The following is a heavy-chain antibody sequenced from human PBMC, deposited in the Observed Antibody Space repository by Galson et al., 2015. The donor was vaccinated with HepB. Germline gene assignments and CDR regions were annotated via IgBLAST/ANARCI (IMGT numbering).Heavy chain of an antibody. J-gene: IGHJ6*03. Sequence: SVKVSCKASGYTFTSYAMHWVRQAPGQRLEWMGWINAGNSNTKYSQKFQGRVTITRDTSASTAYMELSSLRSEDTAVYYCARDRLEQWLVPREGYYYYYMDVWGKGTTVTVSS. CDR1: GYTFTSYA. CDR3: ARDRLEQWLVPREGYYYYYMDV. CDR2: INAGNSNT. D-gene: IGHD6-19*01. V-gene: IGHV1-3*01.